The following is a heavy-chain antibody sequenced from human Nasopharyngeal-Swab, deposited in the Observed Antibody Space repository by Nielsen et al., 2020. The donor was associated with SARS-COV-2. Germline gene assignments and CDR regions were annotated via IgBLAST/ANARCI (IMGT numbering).Heavy chain of an antibody. J-gene: IGHJ4*02. V-gene: IGHV3-33*01. CDR1: GFTFSSYG. CDR2: IWYDGSNK. Sequence: SLKISCAASGFTFSSYGMHWVRQAPGKGLEWVAVIWYDGSNKYYADSVKGRFTISRDNSKNTLYLQMNSLRAEDTAVYYCARDLFYLDYWGQGTLVTVSS. CDR3: ARDLFYLDY. D-gene: IGHD3-16*02.